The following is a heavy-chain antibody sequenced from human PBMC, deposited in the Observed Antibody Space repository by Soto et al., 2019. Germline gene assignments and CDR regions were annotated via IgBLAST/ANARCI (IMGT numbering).Heavy chain of an antibody. Sequence: GGSLRLSCAASEFTFSSYAMSWVRQAPGKGLEWVSAISGSGGRTYYADSAKGRFTISRDNSRNTLHLQMNSLRVEDTAVYYCAKTLLSTSWYGLHDYVSQGTLVNVSS. CDR1: EFTFSSYA. CDR2: ISGSGGRT. V-gene: IGHV3-23*01. CDR3: AKTLLSTSWYGLHDY. D-gene: IGHD6-13*01. J-gene: IGHJ4*02.